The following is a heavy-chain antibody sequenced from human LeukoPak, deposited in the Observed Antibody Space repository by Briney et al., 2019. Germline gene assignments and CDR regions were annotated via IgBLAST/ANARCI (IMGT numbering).Heavy chain of an antibody. J-gene: IGHJ4*02. CDR3: ARSGWPYYFDY. Sequence: GGSLRLSCAASGFTFSSYWMQWVRQAPGKGLVWVSRIHSDGSSTSYADSVRGRFTISRDDAKSTLYLQMNSLRAEDTAVYYCARSGWPYYFDYWGQGTLVTVSS. CDR1: GFTFSSYW. D-gene: IGHD3-22*01. V-gene: IGHV3-74*01. CDR2: IHSDGSST.